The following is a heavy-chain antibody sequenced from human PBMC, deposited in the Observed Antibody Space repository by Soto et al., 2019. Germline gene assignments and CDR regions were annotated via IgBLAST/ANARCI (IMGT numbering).Heavy chain of an antibody. CDR2: ISYDGSNK. CDR1: GFTFSSYG. CDR3: ANVGYDFWSGYYSFPLDV. D-gene: IGHD3-3*01. J-gene: IGHJ6*02. V-gene: IGHV3-30*18. Sequence: GGSLRLSCAASGFTFSSYGMHWIRQAPGKGLEWVAVISYDGSNKYYADSVKGRFTISRDNSKNTLYLQMNSLRAEDTAVYYCANVGYDFWSGYYSFPLDVWGQGTTVTVSS.